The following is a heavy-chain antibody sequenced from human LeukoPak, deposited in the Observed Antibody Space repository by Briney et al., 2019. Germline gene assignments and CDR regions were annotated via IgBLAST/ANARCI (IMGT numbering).Heavy chain of an antibody. Sequence: GGSLRLSCAASGFTFSSYGMHWVRQAPGKELEWVAVISYDGSNKYYADSVKGRFTISRDNSKNTLYLQMNSLRAEDTAVYYCAKDLTVDAFDIWGQGTMVTVSS. CDR2: ISYDGSNK. V-gene: IGHV3-30*18. CDR1: GFTFSSYG. CDR3: AKDLTVDAFDI. J-gene: IGHJ3*02. D-gene: IGHD1-20*01.